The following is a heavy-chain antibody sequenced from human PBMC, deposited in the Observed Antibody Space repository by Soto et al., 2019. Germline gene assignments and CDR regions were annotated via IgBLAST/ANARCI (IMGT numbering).Heavy chain of an antibody. V-gene: IGHV1-46*01. D-gene: IGHD3-10*01. CDR3: TRQIYYGSVNYYYFDY. J-gene: IGHJ4*02. CDR2: INLSGGTT. CDR1: GYTFTNYY. Sequence: GASVKVSCKASGYTFTNYYMHWVRHAPGQGLEWMGIINLSGGTTSYTQKFQGRVTLTRDTSTSTVYMELSSLRSEDTAIYYCTRQIYYGSVNYYYFDYWGQGTLVTVSS.